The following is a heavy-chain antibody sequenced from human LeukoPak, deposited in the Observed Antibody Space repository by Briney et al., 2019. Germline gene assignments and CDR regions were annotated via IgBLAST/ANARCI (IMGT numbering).Heavy chain of an antibody. D-gene: IGHD6-19*01. CDR2: IYYSGST. CDR1: GGSISSSGYY. J-gene: IGHJ3*02. Sequence: SETLSLTCTVSGGSISSSGYYWGWIRQPPGEGLEWIGTIYYSGSTYYNPSLKSRVTLSVDTSQNHFSLRLKSVTAADTAIYYCARGEGSGWYWAFDIWGQGTMVTVSS. CDR3: ARGEGSGWYWAFDI. V-gene: IGHV4-39*02.